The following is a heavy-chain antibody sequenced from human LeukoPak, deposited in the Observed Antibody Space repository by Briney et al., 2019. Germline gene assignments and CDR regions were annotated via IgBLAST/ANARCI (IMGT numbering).Heavy chain of an antibody. Sequence: PSETLSLTCAVSGGSISSGGYSWSWIRQPPGKGLERIGYIYHSGSTYYNPSLKSRVTISVDRSRNQFSLKLSSVTAADTAVYYCAGDRVLVVESGNYNFYGMDVWGLGTTVTVSS. CDR3: AGDRVLVVESGNYNFYGMDV. CDR1: GGSISSGGYS. J-gene: IGHJ6*02. V-gene: IGHV4-30-2*01. CDR2: IYHSGST. D-gene: IGHD2-15*01.